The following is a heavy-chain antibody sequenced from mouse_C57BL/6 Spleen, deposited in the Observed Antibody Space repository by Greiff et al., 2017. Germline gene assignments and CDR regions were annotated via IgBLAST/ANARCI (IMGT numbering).Heavy chain of an antibody. D-gene: IGHD1-1*01. CDR1: GYTFTGYW. V-gene: IGHV1-9*01. CDR2: ILPGSGST. J-gene: IGHJ4*01. Sequence: VQLQESGAELMKPGASVKLSCKATGYTFTGYWIEWVKQRPGHGLEWIGEILPGSGSTNYNEKFKGKATFTADTSSNTAYMQLSSLTTEDSAIYYCARGAYYYGSSYDAMDYWGQGTSVTVSS. CDR3: ARGAYYYGSSYDAMDY.